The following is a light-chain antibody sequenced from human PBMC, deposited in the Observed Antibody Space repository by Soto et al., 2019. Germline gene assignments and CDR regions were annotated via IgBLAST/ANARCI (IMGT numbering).Light chain of an antibody. CDR1: QSIRTS. J-gene: IGKJ1*01. Sequence: LLTQSPSSLSASVGARITITCRASQSIRTSLNWYQQKPGKAPRLLIYGASTLPSGVPSRFSGSGSATDFTLTVSSLQPEDSAIYYCQQRYTWPRTFGQGTKVEV. CDR2: GAS. CDR3: QQRYTWPRT. V-gene: IGKV1-39*01.